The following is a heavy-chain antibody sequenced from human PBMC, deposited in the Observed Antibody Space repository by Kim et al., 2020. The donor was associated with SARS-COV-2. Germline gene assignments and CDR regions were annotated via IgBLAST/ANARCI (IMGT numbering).Heavy chain of an antibody. J-gene: IGHJ6*02. CDR3: ARLGDV. Sequence: YPVDSDTRYSPSFQGQVTISADKSISTAYLQWSSLKASDTAMYYCARLGDVWGQGTTVTVSS. CDR2: YPVDSDT. V-gene: IGHV5-51*01.